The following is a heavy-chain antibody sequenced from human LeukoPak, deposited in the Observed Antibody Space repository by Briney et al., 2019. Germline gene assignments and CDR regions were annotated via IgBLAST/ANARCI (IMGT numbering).Heavy chain of an antibody. V-gene: IGHV3-23*01. Sequence: PGGSLRLSRAASGFTFSSYAMSWVRQAPGKGLEWVSAISGSGGSTYYADSVKGRFTISRDNSKNTLYLQMNSLRAEDTAVYYCAKDLKGLRYFDWLLHAFLYDYWGQGTLVTVSS. CDR3: AKDLKGLRYFDWLLHAFLYDY. J-gene: IGHJ4*02. CDR2: ISGSGGST. CDR1: GFTFSSYA. D-gene: IGHD3-9*01.